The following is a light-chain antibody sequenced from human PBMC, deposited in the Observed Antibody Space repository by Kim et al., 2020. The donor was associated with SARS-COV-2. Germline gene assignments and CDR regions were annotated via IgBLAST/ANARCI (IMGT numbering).Light chain of an antibody. CDR3: QQYNSYPRT. J-gene: IGKJ1*01. V-gene: IGKV1-5*03. Sequence: NSYLAWYQQQPGKAPKLMISTASTLESGVPSRFSGRGSATEFTLTISSLQPDDFATYYCQQYNSYPRTFGQGTKVDIK. CDR1: NSY. CDR2: TAS.